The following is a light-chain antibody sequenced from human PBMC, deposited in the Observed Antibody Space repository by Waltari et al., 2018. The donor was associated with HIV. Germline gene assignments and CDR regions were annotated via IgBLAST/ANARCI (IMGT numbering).Light chain of an antibody. CDR2: QAS. CDR3: QQYHSYPVT. Sequence: DIHLTKSPSTVSPSVGDGVIFSCRASQNINSWLAWYQQTPGKPPRFLIYQASTLERGVPSRFSGSGSGTLFTLTINNLQPVDFGTYYCQQYHSYPVTFGGGTKVEIK. V-gene: IGKV1-5*01. J-gene: IGKJ4*01. CDR1: QNINSW.